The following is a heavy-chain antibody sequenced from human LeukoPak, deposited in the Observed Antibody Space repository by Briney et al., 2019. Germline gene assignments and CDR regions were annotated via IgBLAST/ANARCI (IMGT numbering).Heavy chain of an antibody. V-gene: IGHV3-11*04. Sequence: GGSLRLSCAASGFTFSDYYMSWIRQAPGKGLEWVSYISSSSSTIYYADSVKGRFTISRDNSKNTLYLQMNSLRAEDTAVYYCARGRRGFGPPNWFDPWGQGTLVTVSS. CDR3: ARGRRGFGPPNWFDP. D-gene: IGHD3-10*01. CDR1: GFTFSDYY. J-gene: IGHJ5*02. CDR2: ISSSSSTI.